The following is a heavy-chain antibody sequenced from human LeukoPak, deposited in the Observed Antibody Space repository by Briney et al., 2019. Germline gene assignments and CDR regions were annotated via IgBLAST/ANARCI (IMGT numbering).Heavy chain of an antibody. Sequence: SQTLSLTCAISGDSVSSNSAAWSWIRQSPSRGLEWLGRTYYRSKWYNDYAVSVKSRITINPDTSKNQFSLQLNSVTPEDTAVYYCARDHGYSSGWYYYYMDVWGKGTTVTISS. D-gene: IGHD6-19*01. CDR1: GDSVSSNSAA. CDR2: TYYRSKWYN. J-gene: IGHJ6*03. V-gene: IGHV6-1*01. CDR3: ARDHGYSSGWYYYYMDV.